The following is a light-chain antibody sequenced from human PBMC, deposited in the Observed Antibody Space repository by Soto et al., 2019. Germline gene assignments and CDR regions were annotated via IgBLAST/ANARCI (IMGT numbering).Light chain of an antibody. CDR2: GAS. CDR1: QSVSSN. J-gene: IGKJ4*01. Sequence: EIVMTQSPATLSLSPGEGATLSCRASQSVSSNFAWYQQKPGQAPRLLIYGASTRATGIPARFSGSGSGTEFTLSISSLQSEDVAVYYCQQYQNWPLTFGGGTKVDIK. CDR3: QQYQNWPLT. V-gene: IGKV3-15*01.